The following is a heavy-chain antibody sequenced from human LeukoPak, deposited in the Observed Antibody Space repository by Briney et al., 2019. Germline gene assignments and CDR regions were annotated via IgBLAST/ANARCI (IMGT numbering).Heavy chain of an antibody. D-gene: IGHD3-10*02. CDR2: INHSGST. CDR3: ASRLFYYFDY. CDR1: GGSFSGYY. V-gene: IGHV4-34*01. Sequence: SETLSLTCAVYGGSFSGYYWSWIRQPPGKGLEWIGEINHSGSTNYNPSLKSRVTISVDTSKNQFSLKLSSVTAADTAVYYCASRLFYYFDYWGQGTLVTVSS. J-gene: IGHJ4*02.